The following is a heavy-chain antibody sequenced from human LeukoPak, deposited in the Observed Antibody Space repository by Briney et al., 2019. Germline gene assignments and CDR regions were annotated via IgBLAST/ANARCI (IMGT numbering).Heavy chain of an antibody. CDR1: GGSFSGYY. CDR3: ARSGYNLITTGWFDP. J-gene: IGHJ5*02. D-gene: IGHD3-3*01. Sequence: SETLSLTCAVYGGSFSGYYWSWIRQPPGKGLEWIGEINHSGSTNYNPSLKSRVTISVDTSKNQFSLKLSSVTAADTAVYYCARSGYNLITTGWFDPWGQGTLVTVSS. CDR2: INHSGST. V-gene: IGHV4-34*01.